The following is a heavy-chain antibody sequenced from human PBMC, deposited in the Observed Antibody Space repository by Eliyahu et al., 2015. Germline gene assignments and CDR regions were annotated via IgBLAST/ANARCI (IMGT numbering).Heavy chain of an antibody. CDR1: RFPFRXSA. CDR2: VSFDGTNQ. J-gene: IGHJ6*03. CDR3: AGGPFDPYLYYYIDV. Sequence: QVQLVESGGGVVQPGRSLRLSCAASRFPFRXSAMHWVRXAPGKGPEWVAXVSFDGTNQYYADXVKGRFTISRDXSKNTLYLHITSLRAEDTAIYYCAGGPFDPYLYYYIDVWGKGTTVTVSS. V-gene: IGHV3-30*01.